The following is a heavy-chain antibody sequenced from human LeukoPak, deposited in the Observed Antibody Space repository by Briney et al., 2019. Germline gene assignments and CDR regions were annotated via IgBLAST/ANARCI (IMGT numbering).Heavy chain of an antibody. V-gene: IGHV3-30*18. D-gene: IGHD4-23*01. CDR3: AKGGNAYYYYYYMDV. CDR2: ISYDGSNK. Sequence: GGSLRLSCAASGFTFSSYGMHWVRQAPGKGLERVAVISYDGSNKYYADSVKGRFTISRDNSKNTLYLQMNSLRAEDTAVYYCAKGGNAYYYYYYMDVWGKGTTVTVSS. CDR1: GFTFSSYG. J-gene: IGHJ6*03.